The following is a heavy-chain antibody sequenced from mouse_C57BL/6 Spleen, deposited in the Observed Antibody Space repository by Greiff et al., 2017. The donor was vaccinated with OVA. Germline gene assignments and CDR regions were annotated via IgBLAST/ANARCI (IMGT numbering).Heavy chain of an antibody. Sequence: VQLQQSGPGLVKPSQSLSLTCSVTGYSITSGYYWNWIRQFPGNKLEWMGYISYDGSNNYNPSLKNRISITRDTSKNQFFLKLNSVTTEDTATYYCARVDYGNYGYAMDYWGQGTSVTVSS. CDR2: ISYDGSN. J-gene: IGHJ4*01. CDR1: GYSITSGYY. D-gene: IGHD2-1*01. CDR3: ARVDYGNYGYAMDY. V-gene: IGHV3-6*01.